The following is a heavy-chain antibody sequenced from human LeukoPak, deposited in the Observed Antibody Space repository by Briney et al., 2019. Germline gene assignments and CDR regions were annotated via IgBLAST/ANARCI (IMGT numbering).Heavy chain of an antibody. CDR2: ISGSGGSA. J-gene: IGHJ4*02. CDR3: AKDRRYDFWSAQEY. CDR1: GFTVSSNY. D-gene: IGHD3-3*01. V-gene: IGHV3-23*01. Sequence: GGSLRLSCAASGFTVSSNYMSRVRQAPGKGLEWVSAISGSGGSAYYADSVKGRFTISRDNSKNTLYLQMNSLRAEDTAVYYCAKDRRYDFWSAQEYWGQGTLVTVSS.